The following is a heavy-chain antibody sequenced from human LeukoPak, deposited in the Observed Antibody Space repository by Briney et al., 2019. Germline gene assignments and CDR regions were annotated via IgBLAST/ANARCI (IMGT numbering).Heavy chain of an antibody. CDR3: ARNDYYDSSAGDY. CDR2: IRFDGSNK. D-gene: IGHD3-22*01. Sequence: GGSLRLSCAASGFTFSSYGMHWVRQAPGKGLEWVAFIRFDGSNKYYADSVKGRLTISRDNSKNTLYLQMNSLRGEDTAVYYCARNDYYDSSAGDYWGQGTLVTVSS. CDR1: GFTFSSYG. J-gene: IGHJ4*02. V-gene: IGHV3-30*02.